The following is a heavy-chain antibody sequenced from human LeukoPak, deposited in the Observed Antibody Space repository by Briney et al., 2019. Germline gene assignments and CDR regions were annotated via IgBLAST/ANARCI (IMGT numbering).Heavy chain of an antibody. Sequence: PGGSLRLSCAVSGFTFSRYWMSWVRQAPGKGLEWVGRIKSKTDGGTTDYAAPVKGRFTISRDDSKNTLYLQMNSLKTEDTAVYYCTTDRAGLKYYYYYMDVWGKGTTVTISS. J-gene: IGHJ6*03. CDR3: TTDRAGLKYYYYYMDV. CDR1: GFTFSRYW. CDR2: IKSKTDGGTT. D-gene: IGHD6-19*01. V-gene: IGHV3-15*01.